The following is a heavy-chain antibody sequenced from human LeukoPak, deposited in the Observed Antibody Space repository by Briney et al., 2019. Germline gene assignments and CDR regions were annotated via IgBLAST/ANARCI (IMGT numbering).Heavy chain of an antibody. D-gene: IGHD2-2*01. Sequence: SETLSLTCAVSGGSISSGDYSWSWIRQPPGKGLEWIGYIYQSGSTLYNPSLKSRVTISMDRSKNQFSLKLSSVTAADTAVYYCATAKGRVVVDYWGQGTLVTVSS. CDR2: IYQSGST. J-gene: IGHJ4*02. V-gene: IGHV4-30-2*01. CDR1: GGSISSGDYS. CDR3: ATAKGRVVVDY.